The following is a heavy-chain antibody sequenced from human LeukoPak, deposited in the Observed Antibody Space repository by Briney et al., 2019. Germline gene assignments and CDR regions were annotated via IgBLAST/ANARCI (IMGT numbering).Heavy chain of an antibody. Sequence: NASETLSLTCTISGGSIRSGGYYWTWIRQLPGKGLEWIGFIYHDGGTYYNPSLKSRVTISVDTSKNQFSLKLSSVTAADTAVYYCARAAMNGDYGRNNWFDPWGQGTLVTVSS. J-gene: IGHJ5*02. CDR3: ARAAMNGDYGRNNWFDP. V-gene: IGHV4-31*03. CDR1: GGSIRSGGYY. CDR2: IYHDGGT. D-gene: IGHD4-17*01.